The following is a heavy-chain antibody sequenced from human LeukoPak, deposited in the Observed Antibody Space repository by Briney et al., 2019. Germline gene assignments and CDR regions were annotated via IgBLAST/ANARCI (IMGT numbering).Heavy chain of an antibody. Sequence: GGSLRLSCEARGFIFTNYAMTWVRQAPGKGLVWVSRVKSDGSSTSYADSVKGRFTISRDNARNTLYLQMNSLRAEDTAVYYCARDGFLGPVTAYLDYWGQGTPVTVSS. CDR1: GFIFTNYA. V-gene: IGHV3-74*01. D-gene: IGHD2-21*02. J-gene: IGHJ4*02. CDR3: ARDGFLGPVTAYLDY. CDR2: VKSDGSST.